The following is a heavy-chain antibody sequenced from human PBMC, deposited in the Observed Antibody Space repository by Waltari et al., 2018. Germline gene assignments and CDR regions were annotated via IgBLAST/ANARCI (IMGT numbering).Heavy chain of an antibody. V-gene: IGHV3-74*01. J-gene: IGHJ6*02. D-gene: IGHD3-3*01. CDR1: W. CDR3: ARVRHYDFWSGYYTGEYYYYGMDV. CDR2: INSDGSST. Sequence: WMHWVRQAPGKGLVWVSRINSDGSSTSYADSVKGRFTISRDNAKNTLYLQMNSLRAEDTAVYYCARVRHYDFWSGYYTGEYYYYGMDVWGQGTTVTVSS.